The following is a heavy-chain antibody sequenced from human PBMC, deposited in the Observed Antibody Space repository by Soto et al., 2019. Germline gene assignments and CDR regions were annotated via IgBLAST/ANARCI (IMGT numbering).Heavy chain of an antibody. V-gene: IGHV2-5*02. D-gene: IGHD4-17*01. J-gene: IGHJ4*02. CDR3: AHCTLHDYGDYDPGTSHVFDS. CDR2: IYGDNDK. Sequence: SGPTLVNHKQTLTLTCTFSGFSLSNSGVGVAWIRQPPGKALEWLALIYGDNDKRYSPSLKTRLTITKDTSKNQVVLTMTNMDPVDTATYYCAHCTLHDYGDYDPGTSHVFDSWGQGTLVTVSS. CDR1: GFSLSNSGVG.